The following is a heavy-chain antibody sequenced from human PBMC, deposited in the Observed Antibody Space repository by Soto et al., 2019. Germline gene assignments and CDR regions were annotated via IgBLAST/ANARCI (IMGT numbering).Heavy chain of an antibody. CDR3: ARRPMIMFGGVIGHFDY. CDR2: IYPGDSDT. J-gene: IGHJ4*02. CDR1: GYSFTSYW. D-gene: IGHD3-16*02. Sequence: HGESLKISCKGSGYSFTSYWIGWVRQMPGKGLEWMGIIYPGDSDTRYSPSFQGQVTISADKSISTAYLQWSSLKASDTAMYYCARRPMIMFGGVIGHFDYWGQGTLVTVSS. V-gene: IGHV5-51*01.